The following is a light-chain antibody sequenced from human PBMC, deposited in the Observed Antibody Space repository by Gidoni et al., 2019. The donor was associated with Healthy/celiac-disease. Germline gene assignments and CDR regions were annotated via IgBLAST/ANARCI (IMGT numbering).Light chain of an antibody. CDR2: AAS. V-gene: IGKV1-39*01. CDR3: QQSYRTSIT. Sequence: DIQMTQSPSSLSASIGDRVTITCLASQSISSYLNWYQQKPGKAPKLLIYAASILQSGVPSRFSGSGSGTDFTLTISSLQPEDFATYYCQQSYRTSITFGQGTRLEIK. J-gene: IGKJ5*01. CDR1: QSISSY.